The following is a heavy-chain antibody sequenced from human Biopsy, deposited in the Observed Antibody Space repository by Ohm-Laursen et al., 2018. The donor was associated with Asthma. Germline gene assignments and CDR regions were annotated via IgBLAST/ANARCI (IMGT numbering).Heavy chain of an antibody. CDR2: IYYSGST. V-gene: IGHV4-31*03. D-gene: IGHD3-22*01. CDR3: ARAQDYYDSRGYYRSFDY. CDR1: YGSITSGGYY. J-gene: IGHJ4*02. Sequence: TLSLTCTVSYGSITSGGYYRTWIRQHPGKGLEWIGFIYYSGSTYYNPSPKSRVSISIDTSKNQFSLKLSSVTAADTAVYYCARAQDYYDSRGYYRSFDYWGQGTLVTVSS.